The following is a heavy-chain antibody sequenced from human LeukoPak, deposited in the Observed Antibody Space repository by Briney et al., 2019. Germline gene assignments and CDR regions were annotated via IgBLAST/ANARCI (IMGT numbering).Heavy chain of an antibody. V-gene: IGHV3-48*01. CDR3: ATHSRGGYYFDY. CDR1: GFTFSTYS. CDR2: ITSRNRTT. J-gene: IGHJ4*02. Sequence: GGSLRLSCAASGFTFSTYSMNWVRQAPGKGLEWVSHITSRNRTTYYADSVKGRFTISRDNSKNTLYLQMNSLRAEDTAVYYCATHSRGGYYFDYWGQGTLVTVSS. D-gene: IGHD3-16*01.